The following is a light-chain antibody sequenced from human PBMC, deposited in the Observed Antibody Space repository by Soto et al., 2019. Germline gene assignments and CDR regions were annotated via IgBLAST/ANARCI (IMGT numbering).Light chain of an antibody. J-gene: IGLJ1*01. CDR3: SSYTSSNTYV. V-gene: IGLV2-14*01. CDR1: SSDVGGYNY. CDR2: EVS. Sequence: QLVLTQPASVSGSPGQSITISCTGTSSDVGGYNYVSWYQQHPGKAPKLIIYEVSNRPSGVSNRFSGSKSDNTASLTISGLQAEDEADYYCSSYTSSNTYVFGTGTKLTVL.